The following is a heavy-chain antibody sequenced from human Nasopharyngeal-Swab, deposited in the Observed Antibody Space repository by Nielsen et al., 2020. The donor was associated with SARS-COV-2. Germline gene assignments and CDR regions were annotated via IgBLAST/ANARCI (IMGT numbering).Heavy chain of an antibody. J-gene: IGHJ4*02. V-gene: IGHV3-9*01. Sequence: SLRLSCAASGFTFDDYAMYWVRQAPGEGLEWVSGISGNSVSIGYSDSVKGRFIISRDNAKNSLYLQMNSLRVEDTALYYCAKDKGAGSFDYWGQGTLVTVSS. CDR3: AKDKGAGSFDY. CDR1: GFTFDDYA. D-gene: IGHD6-13*01. CDR2: ISGNSVSI.